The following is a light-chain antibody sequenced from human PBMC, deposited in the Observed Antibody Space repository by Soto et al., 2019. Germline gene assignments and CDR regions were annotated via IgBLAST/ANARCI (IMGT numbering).Light chain of an antibody. CDR1: QGISNY. Sequence: DIQMTQSPPSLSASVGDRVTITCRASQGISNYLAWYQQKPGELPKLVIYAASMLQTGVPSRFSGSGSGTDFSLTISSLQPEDVATYFCQKYNSPPRTFGQGTKVELK. V-gene: IGKV1-27*01. J-gene: IGKJ1*01. CDR3: QKYNSPPRT. CDR2: AAS.